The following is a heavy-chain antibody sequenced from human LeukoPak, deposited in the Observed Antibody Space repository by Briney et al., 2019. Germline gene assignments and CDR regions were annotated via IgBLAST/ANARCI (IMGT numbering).Heavy chain of an antibody. CDR2: FDPEDGET. V-gene: IGHV1-24*01. CDR3: ARDGAFDI. Sequence: GASVKVSCKASGYTLTELSMHWVRQAPGKGLEWMGGFDPEDGETIYAQKFQGRVTMTRDTSITTTYMELSRLRSDDTAVYYCARDGAFDIWGQGTMVTVSS. CDR1: GYTLTELS. J-gene: IGHJ3*02.